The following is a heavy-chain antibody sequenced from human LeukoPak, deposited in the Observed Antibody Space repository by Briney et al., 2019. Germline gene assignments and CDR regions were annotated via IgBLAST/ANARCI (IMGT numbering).Heavy chain of an antibody. D-gene: IGHD2-21*01. J-gene: IGHJ4*02. CDR1: GFTFSSYW. Sequence: PGGSLRLSCAASGFTFSSYWMHWVRQAPGKGLVWVSRISPDGDTTSHADSVKGRFTISRDNVNNMLYLHMNSLRAEDTAVYYCASFGISWRSSYWGQGTLVTVSS. CDR2: ISPDGDTT. V-gene: IGHV3-74*01. CDR3: ASFGISWRSSY.